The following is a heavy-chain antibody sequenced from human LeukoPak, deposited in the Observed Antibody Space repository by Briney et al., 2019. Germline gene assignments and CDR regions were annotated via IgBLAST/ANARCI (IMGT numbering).Heavy chain of an antibody. J-gene: IGHJ6*03. Sequence: GGSLRLSCVASGFTVSSNYMSWVRQAPGRGLEWVTVIYSGGSTYYADSVKGRFTISRDNSKNTLYLQMNSLRAEDTAVYYCASGSGSYRTPYYYMDVWGTGTTVTVSS. CDR1: GFTVSSNY. CDR3: ASGSGSYRTPYYYMDV. CDR2: IYSGGST. D-gene: IGHD3-10*01. V-gene: IGHV3-53*01.